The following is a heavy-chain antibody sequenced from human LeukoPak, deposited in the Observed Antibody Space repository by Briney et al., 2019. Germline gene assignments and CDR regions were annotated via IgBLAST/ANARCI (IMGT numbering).Heavy chain of an antibody. CDR1: GFTFSSYS. CDR2: IKQDGSEK. Sequence: LSGGSLRLSCAASGFTFSSYSMNWVRQAPGKGLEWVANIKQDGSEKYYVDSVKGRFTISRDNAKNSLYLQMNSLRAEDTAVYYCARDNPHHHYYYYYGMDVWGQGTTVTVSS. CDR3: ARDNPHHHYYYYYGMDV. V-gene: IGHV3-7*01. J-gene: IGHJ6*02.